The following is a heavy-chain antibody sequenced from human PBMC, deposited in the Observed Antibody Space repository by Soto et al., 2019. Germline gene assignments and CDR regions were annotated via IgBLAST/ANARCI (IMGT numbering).Heavy chain of an antibody. J-gene: IGHJ6*02. CDR3: ARGATRLPYSSSWYEAYYYYGMDV. D-gene: IGHD6-13*01. CDR2: INHSGST. CDR1: GGSFSGYY. V-gene: IGHV4-34*01. Sequence: SETLSLTCAVYGGSFSGYYWSWIRQPPGKGLEWIGEINHSGSTNYNPSLKSRVTISVGTSKNQFSLKLSSVTAADTAVYYCARGATRLPYSSSWYEAYYYYGMDVWGQGTTVTVSS.